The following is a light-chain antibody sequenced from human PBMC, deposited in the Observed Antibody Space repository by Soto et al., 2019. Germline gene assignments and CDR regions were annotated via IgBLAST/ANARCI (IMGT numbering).Light chain of an antibody. CDR3: CSYAGSSTFVV. J-gene: IGLJ2*01. CDR1: SSDVGSYNL. V-gene: IGLV2-23*03. CDR2: DGS. Sequence: QSALTQPASVSGSPGQSITISCTGTSSDVGSYNLVTWYQQHPGKAPKLMIDDGSKRPSGVSNRFSGSTSGNTASLTISGLQAEDEADYYCCSYAGSSTFVVFGGGTKLTVL.